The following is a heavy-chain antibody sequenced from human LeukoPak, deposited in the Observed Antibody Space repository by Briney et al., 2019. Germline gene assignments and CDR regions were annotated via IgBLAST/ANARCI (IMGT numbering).Heavy chain of an antibody. D-gene: IGHD3-16*02. J-gene: IGHJ4*02. V-gene: IGHV4-34*01. CDR3: ARAGYDYVWGSYRYASYYFDY. Sequence: PSETLSLTCAVYGGSFSGYYWSWIRQPPGKGLEWIGEIKHSGSTNYNPSLKSRVTISVDTSKNQFSLKLSSVTAADTAVYYCARAGYDYVWGSYRYASYYFDYWGQGTLVTVSS. CDR1: GGSFSGYY. CDR2: IKHSGST.